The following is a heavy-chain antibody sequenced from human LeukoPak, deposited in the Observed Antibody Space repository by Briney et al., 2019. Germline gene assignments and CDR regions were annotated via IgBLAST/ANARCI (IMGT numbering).Heavy chain of an antibody. V-gene: IGHV3-74*01. CDR3: AIEDGNGGYYFDY. Sequence: GGSLRLSCAASGFTFSSYWMHWVRQAPGKGLVRVSRINSDGSSTSYAAPVKGRFTIARDNAKNTLYLQMNRLRAEDTAVYYWAIEDGNGGYYFDYWGQGTLVTVSS. CDR2: INSDGSST. J-gene: IGHJ4*02. CDR1: GFTFSSYW. D-gene: IGHD3-16*01.